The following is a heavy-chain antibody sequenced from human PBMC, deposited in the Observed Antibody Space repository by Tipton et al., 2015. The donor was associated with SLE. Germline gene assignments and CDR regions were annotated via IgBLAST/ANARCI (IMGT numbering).Heavy chain of an antibody. D-gene: IGHD2-2*01. CDR1: GFTFSSYA. V-gene: IGHV3-23*01. CDR3: AKGYCSSTSCSPGYFDY. Sequence: SLRLSCAASGFTFSSYAMSWVRQAPGKGLEWVSAISGSGGSTYYADSVKGRFTISRDNSKNTLYLQMNSLRAEDTAVYYCAKGYCSSTSCSPGYFDYWGQGTLVTVSS. J-gene: IGHJ4*02. CDR2: ISGSGGST.